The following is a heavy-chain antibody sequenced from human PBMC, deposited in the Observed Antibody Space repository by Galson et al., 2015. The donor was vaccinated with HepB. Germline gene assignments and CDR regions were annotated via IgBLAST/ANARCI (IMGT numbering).Heavy chain of an antibody. J-gene: IGHJ4*02. Sequence: SVKVSCKVSGYTLTELSMHWVRQAPGKGLEWMGGFDPEDGETIYAQKFQGRVTMTEDTSTDTAYMELSSLRSEDTAVYYCATDLTTYYYDSTRSRGDYWGQGTLVTVSS. V-gene: IGHV1-24*01. CDR3: ATDLTTYYYDSTRSRGDY. D-gene: IGHD3-22*01. CDR1: GYTLTELS. CDR2: FDPEDGET.